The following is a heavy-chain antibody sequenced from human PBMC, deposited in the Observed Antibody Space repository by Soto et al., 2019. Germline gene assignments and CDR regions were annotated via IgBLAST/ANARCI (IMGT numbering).Heavy chain of an antibody. J-gene: IGHJ4*02. CDR2: INAGNGNT. CDR1: GYTFTSYA. CDR3: ASESYGGEFDY. D-gene: IGHD4-17*01. V-gene: IGHV1-3*05. Sequence: QVQLVQSGAEEKKPGASVKVSCKASGYTFTSYAMHWVRQAPGQRLEWMGWINAGNGNTKYSQKFQGRVTITRDTSASPAYMEVSSLRSEETAVYYCASESYGGEFDYWGQGTLVTVSS.